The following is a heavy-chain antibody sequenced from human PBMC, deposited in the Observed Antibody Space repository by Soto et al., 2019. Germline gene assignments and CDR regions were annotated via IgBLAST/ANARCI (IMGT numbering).Heavy chain of an antibody. V-gene: IGHV4-34*01. CDR1: GGSFSGYY. CDR3: ARGWQQLVLSYYYYYGMDV. D-gene: IGHD6-13*01. J-gene: IGHJ6*02. Sequence: QVQLQQWGAGLLKPSETLYLTCAVYGGSFSGYYWSWIRQPPGKGLEWIGEINHSGSTNYNPSLKSRVTISVDTSKNQFSLKLSSVTAADTAVYYCARGWQQLVLSYYYYYGMDVWGQGTTVTVSS. CDR2: INHSGST.